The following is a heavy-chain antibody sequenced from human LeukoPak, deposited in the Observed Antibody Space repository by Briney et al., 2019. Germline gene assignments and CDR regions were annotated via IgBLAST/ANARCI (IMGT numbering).Heavy chain of an antibody. V-gene: IGHV5-51*01. CDR2: IYPGDSDT. J-gene: IGHJ3*02. D-gene: IGHD3-22*01. CDR1: GYTFSNYW. CDR3: ARRYYDSGGYYYGVFDI. Sequence: GESLRISCKGSGYTFSNYWIGWVRQMPGKGLEWMGVIYPGDSDTTYSPSFQGQVTISADKSTSTAYLQWASLKASDTAIYYCARRYYDSGGYYYGVFDIGAQGTMVTVSS.